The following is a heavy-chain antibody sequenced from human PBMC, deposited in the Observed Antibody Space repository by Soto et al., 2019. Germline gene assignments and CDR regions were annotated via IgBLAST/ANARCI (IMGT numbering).Heavy chain of an antibody. CDR3: ASNGYTSSWYFDY. D-gene: IGHD6-13*01. CDR1: GFTFSSYG. J-gene: IGHJ4*02. CDR2: IWYDGSNK. Sequence: SLRLSCAASGFTFSSYGMHWVRQAPGKGLEWVAVIWYDGSNKYYADSVKGRFTISRDNSKNTLYLQMNSLRAEDTAVYYCASNGYTSSWYFDYWGQGTLVTVSS. V-gene: IGHV3-33*01.